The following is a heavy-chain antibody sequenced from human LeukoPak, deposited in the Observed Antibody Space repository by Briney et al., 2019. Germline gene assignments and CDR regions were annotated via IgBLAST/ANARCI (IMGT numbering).Heavy chain of an antibody. CDR3: ARTTEGGYTYDYFYYYYMDV. V-gene: IGHV4-59*11. D-gene: IGHD5-18*01. CDR2: IYYSGST. CDR1: GCSIISHY. J-gene: IGHJ6*03. Sequence: KPSETLSLTCTVSGCSIISHYWSWIRQPPGKGLEWIGYIYYSGSTNYNPSPKSRVTISLDTSKNQFSLKLSSVTAADTAVYYCARTTEGGYTYDYFYYYYMDVWGKGTTVTISS.